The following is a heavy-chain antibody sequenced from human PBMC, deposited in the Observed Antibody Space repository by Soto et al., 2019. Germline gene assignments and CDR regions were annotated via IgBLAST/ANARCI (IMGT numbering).Heavy chain of an antibody. CDR1: GFTFSSNW. V-gene: IGHV3-74*01. J-gene: IGHJ4*02. Sequence: GGSLRLSCAASGFTFSSNWMHWVRQAPGKGLVWVERINSDGSITSYADSVKGQFTISRDNAKNTLYLQMNSLRAEDTAVYYCARGSSSWYVSFDYWGQGILVTVSS. D-gene: IGHD6-13*01. CDR3: ARGSSSWYVSFDY. CDR2: INSDGSIT.